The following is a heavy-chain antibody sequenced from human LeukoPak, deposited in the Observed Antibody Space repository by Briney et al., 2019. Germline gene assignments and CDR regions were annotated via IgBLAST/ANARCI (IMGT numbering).Heavy chain of an antibody. CDR3: AKSNPQPRSGLWGSGSYYTTRLDY. D-gene: IGHD3-10*01. J-gene: IGHJ4*02. CDR1: GFTFSSYS. Sequence: GGSLRLSCAASGFTFSSYSMNWVRQAPGKGLEWVSAISGSGGSTYYADSVKGRFTISRDNSKNTLYLQMNSLRAEDTAVYYCAKSNPQPRSGLWGSGSYYTTRLDYWGQGTLVTVSS. CDR2: ISGSGGST. V-gene: IGHV3-23*01.